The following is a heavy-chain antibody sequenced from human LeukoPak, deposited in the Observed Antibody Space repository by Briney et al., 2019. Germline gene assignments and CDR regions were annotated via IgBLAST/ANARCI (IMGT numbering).Heavy chain of an antibody. CDR2: IRYDGSNK. CDR1: GFTFSSYG. CDR3: AKVGELTYYYYMDV. J-gene: IGHJ6*03. D-gene: IGHD1-26*01. Sequence: GGSLRLACAASGFTFSSYGMHWVRQAPGKGLEWVAFIRYDGSNKYYADSVKGRFTISRDNSKNTLYLQMNSLRAEDTAVYYCAKVGELTYYYYMDVWGKGTTVTVSS. V-gene: IGHV3-30*02.